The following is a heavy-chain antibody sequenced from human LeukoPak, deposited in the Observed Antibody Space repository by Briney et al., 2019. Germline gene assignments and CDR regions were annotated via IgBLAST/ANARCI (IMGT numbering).Heavy chain of an antibody. D-gene: IGHD4-11*01. Sequence: GGSLRLSCAASGFTFSSYEMNWVRQASGEGLEWVSFITSSGNTMYYADSVKGRFTISRDNAKNSLYLQMNSLRADDTAVYYCARLRSKYWFDPWGQGTLVTVSS. CDR1: GFTFSSYE. CDR2: ITSSGNTM. J-gene: IGHJ5*02. CDR3: ARLRSKYWFDP. V-gene: IGHV3-48*03.